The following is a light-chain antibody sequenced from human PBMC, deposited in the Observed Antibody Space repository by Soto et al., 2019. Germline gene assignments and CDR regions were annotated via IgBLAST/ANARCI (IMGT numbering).Light chain of an antibody. CDR2: DAS. Sequence: EIVLTQSPPTLSLSPGERATLSCGASQSVSNRYLAWYQQKPGLAPRLLIYDASTRATGIPGRFSGSGPGTYFSLTIYTLVPEEFALFYCQQYGNSPITFGQGTRLEI. CDR3: QQYGNSPIT. CDR1: QSVSNRY. J-gene: IGKJ5*01. V-gene: IGKV3D-20*01.